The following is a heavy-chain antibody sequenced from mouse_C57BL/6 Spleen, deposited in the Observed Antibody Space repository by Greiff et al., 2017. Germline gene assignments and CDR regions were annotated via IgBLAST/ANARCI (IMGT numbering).Heavy chain of an antibody. CDR3: ARDIYYGSRPPFDY. CDR2: IFPGSGST. D-gene: IGHD1-1*01. CDR1: GYTFTDYY. J-gene: IGHJ2*01. Sequence: QVQLQQSGPELVKPGASVKISCKASGYTFTDYYINWVKQRPGQGLEWIGWIFPGSGSTYYNEKFKGKATLTVDKSSSTAYMLLSSLTSEDSAVYFCARDIYYGSRPPFDYWGQGTTLTVSS. V-gene: IGHV1-75*01.